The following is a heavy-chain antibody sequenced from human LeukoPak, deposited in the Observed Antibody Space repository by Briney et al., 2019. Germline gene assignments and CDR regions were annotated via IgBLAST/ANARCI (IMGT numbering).Heavy chain of an antibody. Sequence: GGSLRLSCAASGFIFSHYGMHWVRQAPGKGLEWVAVIQNDASTENFADSVKGRFTISRDNSKHTVFLQMNSLRVEDTAVYYCARELSQIVWGGLDYGGQGTLVSVSS. CDR1: GFIFSHYG. J-gene: IGHJ4*02. CDR2: IQNDASTE. CDR3: ARELSQIVWGGLDY. D-gene: IGHD2-21*01. V-gene: IGHV3-33*05.